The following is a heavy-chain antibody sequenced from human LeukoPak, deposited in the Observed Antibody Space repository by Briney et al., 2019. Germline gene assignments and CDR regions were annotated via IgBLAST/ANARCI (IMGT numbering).Heavy chain of an antibody. CDR2: VHLDGRA. J-gene: IGHJ4*02. CDR3: AREGGFYRPLDY. CDR1: GGSVTSTNW. V-gene: IGHV4-4*02. Sequence: SETLSLTCDVSGGSVTSTNWWTWFRQPPGKGLEWIGEVHLDGRANYNPSLKSRLVMSADLPENHISLKLTSVTAADTAVYYCAREGGFYRPLDYSGQGTLVTVSS. D-gene: IGHD6-25*01.